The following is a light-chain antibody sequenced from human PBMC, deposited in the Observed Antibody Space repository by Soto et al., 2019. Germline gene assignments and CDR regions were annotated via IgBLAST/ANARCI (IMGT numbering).Light chain of an antibody. CDR3: SSYTGSSTLVV. CDR2: EVS. CDR1: SSDVGGFNY. Sequence: QSALTQPASVSGSPGQSITLSCTGTSSDVGGFNYVSWYQQHPGKAPKLIIYEVSNRPSGVSNRFSASKSVNTASLTISGLQAGDEADYYCSSYTGSSTLVVFGGGTKLTVL. V-gene: IGLV2-14*01. J-gene: IGLJ2*01.